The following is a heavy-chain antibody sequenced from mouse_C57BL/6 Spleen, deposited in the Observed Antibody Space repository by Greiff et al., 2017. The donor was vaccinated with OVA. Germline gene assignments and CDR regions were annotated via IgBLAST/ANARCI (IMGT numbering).Heavy chain of an antibody. V-gene: IGHV1-15*01. CDR2: IDPETGGT. J-gene: IGHJ3*01. Sequence: QVQLKQSGAELVRPGASVTLSCKASGYTFTDYEMHWVKQTPVHGLEWIGAIDPETGGTAYNQKFKGKAILTADKSSSTAYMELRSLTSEDSAVYYCTRYYYGSSYSAWFAYWGQGTLVTVSA. D-gene: IGHD1-1*01. CDR1: GYTFTDYE. CDR3: TRYYYGSSYSAWFAY.